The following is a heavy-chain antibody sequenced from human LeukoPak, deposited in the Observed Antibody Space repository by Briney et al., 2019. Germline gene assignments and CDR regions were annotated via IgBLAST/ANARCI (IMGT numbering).Heavy chain of an antibody. CDR2: SSSSSSI. CDR1: GFTFSGYS. D-gene: IGHD4-17*01. J-gene: IGHJ6*03. V-gene: IGHV3-48*01. Sequence: GGSLRLSCAASGFTFSGYSMNWVRQAPGKGLEGVSYSSSSSSIYYADSVKGRFTISRDNAKNSLYLQMNSLRAEDTAVYYCARGDYGDYWNYYYMDVWGKGTTVTVSS. CDR3: ARGDYGDYWNYYYMDV.